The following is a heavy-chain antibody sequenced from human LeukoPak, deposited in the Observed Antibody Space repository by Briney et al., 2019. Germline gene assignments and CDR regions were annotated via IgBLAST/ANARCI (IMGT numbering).Heavy chain of an antibody. V-gene: IGHV1-69*06. Sequence: ASVNVSCKASGGTFSSYAISWVRQAPGQGLEWMGGIIPIFGTANYAQKFQGRVTITADKSTSTAYMELSSLRSEDTAVYYCARGGYYDSSGYYNWFDPWGQGTLVTVSS. CDR3: ARGGYYDSSGYYNWFDP. CDR1: GGTFSSYA. J-gene: IGHJ5*02. D-gene: IGHD3-22*01. CDR2: IIPIFGTA.